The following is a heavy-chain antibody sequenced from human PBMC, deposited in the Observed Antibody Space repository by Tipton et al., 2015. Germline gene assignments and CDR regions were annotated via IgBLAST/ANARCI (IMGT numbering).Heavy chain of an antibody. D-gene: IGHD3-9*01. CDR3: AKGPTSDYDLLTGYFRD. Sequence: SGFTFSSYGMHWVRQAPGKGLEWVSGISWNSGSIGYADSVKGRFTISRDNAKNSLYLLMNRLRAEDTALYYCAKGPTSDYDLLTGYFRDWGQGTLVTVSS. CDR1: GFTFSSYG. V-gene: IGHV3-9*01. CDR2: ISWNSGSI. J-gene: IGHJ4*02.